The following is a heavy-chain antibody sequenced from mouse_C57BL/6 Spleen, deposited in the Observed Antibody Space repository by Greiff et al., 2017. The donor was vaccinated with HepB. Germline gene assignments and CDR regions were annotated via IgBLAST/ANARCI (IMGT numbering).Heavy chain of an antibody. J-gene: IGHJ4*01. CDR1: GYTFTDYN. Sequence: VQLQQSGPELVKPGASVKMSCKASGYTFTDYNMHWVKQSHGKSLEWIGYINPNNGGTSYNQKFKGKATLTVNKSSSTAYMELRSLTSEDSAVYYCARDYYGYYYAMDYWGQGTSVTVSS. CDR3: ARDYYGYYYAMDY. V-gene: IGHV1-22*01. CDR2: INPNNGGT. D-gene: IGHD1-1*01.